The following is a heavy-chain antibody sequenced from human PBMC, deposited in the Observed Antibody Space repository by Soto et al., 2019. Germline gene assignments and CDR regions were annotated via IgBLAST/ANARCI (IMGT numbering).Heavy chain of an antibody. CDR2: IYPVDPDT. CDR1: GYSFTSYW. Sequence: GESLKISCKGSGYSFTSYWIGWVRQMPGKGLEWMGIIYPVDPDTRYSPSFQGQVTISADKSISTAYLQWSSLKASDTAMYYCARSESVIRSTSHPSDAFDIWGQGTMVTVSS. J-gene: IGHJ3*02. D-gene: IGHD3-16*02. CDR3: ARSESVIRSTSHPSDAFDI. V-gene: IGHV5-51*01.